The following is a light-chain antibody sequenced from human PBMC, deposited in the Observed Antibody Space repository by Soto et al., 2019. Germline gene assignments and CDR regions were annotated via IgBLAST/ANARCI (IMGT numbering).Light chain of an antibody. V-gene: IGKV3-15*01. CDR3: QQRSNWPIT. Sequence: EIVMTQSPATLSVSPGERATLSCRASQSVSSKLAWYQQKPGQGPRLLIYGASTRATDMPGRFSGRGSGTDFTLTVSRLEPEDFAVYYCQQRSNWPITFGQGTRLEIK. J-gene: IGKJ5*01. CDR2: GAS. CDR1: QSVSSK.